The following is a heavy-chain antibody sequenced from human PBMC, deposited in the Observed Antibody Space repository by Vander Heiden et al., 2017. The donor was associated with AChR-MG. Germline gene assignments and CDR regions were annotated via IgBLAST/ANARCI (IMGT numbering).Heavy chain of an antibody. CDR2: TSDDGGNK. CDR1: GLPFTNSA. Sequence: QVQLLESGGGVVQPGRSLRPSCAASGLPFTNSAMHWVRQAPGKVREGVAVTSDDGGNKYYADSVKGRFTISRDNSKNTLYLQMNSLRAEDTAVYYCASPSGGSGYSYGSPFDCWGQGTLVTVSS. V-gene: IGHV3-30-3*01. J-gene: IGHJ4*02. CDR3: ASPSGGSGYSYGSPFDC. D-gene: IGHD5-18*01.